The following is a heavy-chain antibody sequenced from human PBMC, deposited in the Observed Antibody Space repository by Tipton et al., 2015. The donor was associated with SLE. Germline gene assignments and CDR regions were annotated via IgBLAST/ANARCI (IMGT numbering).Heavy chain of an antibody. V-gene: IGHV4-39*07. CDR2: IYYSGST. D-gene: IGHD3-10*01. CDR1: GGSISSYY. J-gene: IGHJ3*02. Sequence: TLSLTCTVSGGSISSYYWSWIRQPPGKGLEWIGSIYYSGSTYYNPSLKSRVTISVDTSKNQFSLKLSSVTAADTAVYYCAREGSGDTAFDIWGQGTMVTVSS. CDR3: AREGSGDTAFDI.